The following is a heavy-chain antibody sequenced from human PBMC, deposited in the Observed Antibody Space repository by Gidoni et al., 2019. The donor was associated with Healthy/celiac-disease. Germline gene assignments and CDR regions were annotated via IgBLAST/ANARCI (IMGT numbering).Heavy chain of an antibody. CDR1: GYSFTSYW. CDR3: ARPRIAADGTIDAFDI. Sequence: QLLQSGADGKKPGESLNIFCNASGYSFTSYWIGWVRQMPGKGLEWMGIIYPGDSDTRYSTSFQGQVTISADKSISTAYLQWSSLKASDTAMYYCARPRIAADGTIDAFDIWGQGTMVTVSS. V-gene: IGHV5-51*03. CDR2: IYPGDSDT. D-gene: IGHD6-13*01. J-gene: IGHJ3*02.